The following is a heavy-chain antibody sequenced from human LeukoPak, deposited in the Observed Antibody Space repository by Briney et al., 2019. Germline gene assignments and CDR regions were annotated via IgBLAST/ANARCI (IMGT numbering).Heavy chain of an antibody. V-gene: IGHV4-59*01. Sequence: SETLSLTCGVSGGSISWYYWSWIRQPPGKGLEWIGYIYYNGSTNYNPSLKSRVTISVDTPKNQFSLKLSSVTAADTAVYYCASSTGDFWSGFDYWGQGTLVTVSS. CDR1: GGSISWYY. CDR3: ASSTGDFWSGFDY. CDR2: IYYNGST. J-gene: IGHJ4*02. D-gene: IGHD3-3*01.